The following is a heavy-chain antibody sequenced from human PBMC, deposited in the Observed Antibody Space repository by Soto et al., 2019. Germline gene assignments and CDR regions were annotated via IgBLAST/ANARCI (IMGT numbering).Heavy chain of an antibody. CDR3: AREDSRLQPYFDY. Sequence: QVQLQESGPGLVKPSQTLSLTCTVSGGSVSSGDYYWSWIRQPPGKGLEWIGYIYYSGSTYYHPSLKSRVTISVDTSKNQFSLRLRSVTAADTAVYYCAREDSRLQPYFDYWGQGTLVTVSS. J-gene: IGHJ4*02. CDR1: GGSVSSGDYY. D-gene: IGHD4-4*01. CDR2: IYYSGST. V-gene: IGHV4-30-4*01.